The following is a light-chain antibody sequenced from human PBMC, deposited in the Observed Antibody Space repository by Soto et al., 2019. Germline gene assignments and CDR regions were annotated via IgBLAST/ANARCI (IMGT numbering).Light chain of an antibody. CDR3: SSYAGATNVV. Sequence: QSALTQPPSASGSPGQSVTISCTGTSSDVGAYNSVSWYQHYPDKAPKLLIYEVSKRPSGVPDRFSGSKSGNTASLTVSGLQAEDEADYYCSSYAGATNVVFGGGTKLTVL. J-gene: IGLJ2*01. CDR2: EVS. V-gene: IGLV2-8*01. CDR1: SSDVGAYNS.